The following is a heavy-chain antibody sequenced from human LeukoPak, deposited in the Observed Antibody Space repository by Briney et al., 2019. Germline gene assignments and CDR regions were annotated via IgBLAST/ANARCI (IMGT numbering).Heavy chain of an antibody. J-gene: IGHJ4*02. Sequence: QPGRSLRLSCAASGFTFDDYAMHWVRQAPGKGLEWVAVISYDGSNKYYADSVKGRFTISRDNSKNTLYLQMNSLRAEDTAVYYCAKDLYSSEGDYWGQGTLVTVSS. CDR3: AKDLYSSEGDY. CDR1: GFTFDDYA. V-gene: IGHV3-30*18. D-gene: IGHD6-19*01. CDR2: ISYDGSNK.